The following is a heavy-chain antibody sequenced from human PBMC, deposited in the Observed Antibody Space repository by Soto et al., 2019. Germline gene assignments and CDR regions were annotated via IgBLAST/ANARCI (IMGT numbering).Heavy chain of an antibody. CDR2: ITGSGDYT. CDR3: GKDPNGDYFGAFDF. D-gene: IGHD4-17*01. V-gene: IGHV3-23*01. CDR1: GFTFSSYA. J-gene: IGHJ3*01. Sequence: EVQMLESGAGLVQPGGSLRLSCAASGFTFSSYALTWVRQAPGKGLEWVSSITGSGDYTRYTDSVKGRFTITRDNAKNTLFLQMKSLRADDTAIYYCGKDPNGDYFGAFDFWGQGTMVTVSS.